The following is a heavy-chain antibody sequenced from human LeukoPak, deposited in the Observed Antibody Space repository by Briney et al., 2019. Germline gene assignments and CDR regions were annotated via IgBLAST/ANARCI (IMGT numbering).Heavy chain of an antibody. CDR1: GGSFSGYY. J-gene: IGHJ3*02. D-gene: IGHD3-22*01. CDR2: INHSGST. CDR3: ARDLITMIVVGAFDI. V-gene: IGHV4-34*01. Sequence: SETLSLTCAVYGGSFSGYYWSWIRQPPGKGLEWIGEINHSGSTNYNPSLKSRVTISVDTSKNQFSLKLSSVTAADTAVYYCARDLITMIVVGAFDIWGQGTMVTVSS.